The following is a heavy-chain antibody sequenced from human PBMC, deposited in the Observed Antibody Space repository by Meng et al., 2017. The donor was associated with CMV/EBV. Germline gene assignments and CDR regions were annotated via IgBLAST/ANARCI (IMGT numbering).Heavy chain of an antibody. J-gene: IGHJ4*02. D-gene: IGHD1-26*01. Sequence: SETLSLTCTVSGGSISISSYYWGWIRQPPGTGLEWIGSIHYTGGTYYNPSLKSRLTMSVDTSKNQFSLRLSSVTAADTAVYYCASLARGPVGPDDWGQGTLVTVSS. V-gene: IGHV4-39*01. CDR3: ASLARGPVGPDD. CDR1: GGSISISSYY. CDR2: IHYTGGT.